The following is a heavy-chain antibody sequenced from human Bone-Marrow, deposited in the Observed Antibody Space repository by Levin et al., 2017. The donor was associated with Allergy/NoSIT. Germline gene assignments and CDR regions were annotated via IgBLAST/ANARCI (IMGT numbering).Heavy chain of an antibody. V-gene: IGHV1-2*02. CDR3: VRGAYTSGWPTLDY. D-gene: IGHD6-19*01. CDR2: INRNSGGA. CDR1: GYTFTDYH. J-gene: IGHJ4*02. Sequence: GESLKISCKASGYTFTDYHVHWVRQAPGQGLEWMGWINRNSGGADYAQTFQGRVTMTRDTSIGTAYMELSSLTSDDTAMYYCVRGAYTSGWPTLDYWGQGTLVTVSS.